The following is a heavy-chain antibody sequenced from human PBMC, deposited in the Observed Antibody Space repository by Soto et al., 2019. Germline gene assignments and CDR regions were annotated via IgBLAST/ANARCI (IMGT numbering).Heavy chain of an antibody. Sequence: GASVXVSCKASGYTYTCYGSSWVRQAPGQGQEWMGSISAYNGNTNYAQKLQGRVTMTTDTSTSRGYMEMRSLRSDDTAVYYGARGVDGVREFDYWGQGTLVTVSS. V-gene: IGHV1-18*01. J-gene: IGHJ4*02. CDR2: ISAYNGNT. D-gene: IGHD4-17*01. CDR3: ARGVDGVREFDY. CDR1: GYTYTCYG.